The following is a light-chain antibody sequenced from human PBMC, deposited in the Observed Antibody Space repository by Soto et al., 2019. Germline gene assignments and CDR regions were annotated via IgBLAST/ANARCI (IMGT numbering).Light chain of an antibody. CDR2: EVS. Sequence: QSALTQPPSASGSPGQPVTISCPGTTSDVGGYNYVSWYQQHPGKAPKLMISEVSKRPSGVPDRFSGSKSGNTASLTVSGLQAEDEADYYCSSFAGNNNLVFGGGTKLTVL. J-gene: IGLJ2*01. V-gene: IGLV2-8*01. CDR3: SSFAGNNNLV. CDR1: TSDVGGYNY.